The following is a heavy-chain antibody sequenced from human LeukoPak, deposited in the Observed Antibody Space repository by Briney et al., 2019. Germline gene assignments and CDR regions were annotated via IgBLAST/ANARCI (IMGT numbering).Heavy chain of an antibody. J-gene: IGHJ4*02. V-gene: IGHV3-48*03. D-gene: IGHD2-15*01. CDR3: ARGYCSGSSCYSIDY. Sequence: PPGGSLRLSCAASGFTFSSYEMNWVRQAPGKGLEWVSYISSSGSTIYYADSVKGRFTISRDNAKNSLYLQMNSLRAEDTAVYYCARGYCSGSSCYSIDYWGQGTLVTVSS. CDR2: ISSSGSTI. CDR1: GFTFSSYE.